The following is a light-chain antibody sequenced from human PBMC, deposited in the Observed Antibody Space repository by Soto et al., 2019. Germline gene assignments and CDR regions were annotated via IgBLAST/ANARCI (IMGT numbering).Light chain of an antibody. V-gene: IGKV1-33*01. CDR1: QDISNS. CDR3: QHFDILPPT. J-gene: IGKJ3*01. Sequence: DIQMTQSPSSLSAFVGDRVNITCQASQDISNSLNWYQQKPGKAPKLLIYAASNLETGVPSRFSVSGSWTDFTFTISSLQHEDMAAYYCQHFDILPPTFGPGTTVDI. CDR2: AAS.